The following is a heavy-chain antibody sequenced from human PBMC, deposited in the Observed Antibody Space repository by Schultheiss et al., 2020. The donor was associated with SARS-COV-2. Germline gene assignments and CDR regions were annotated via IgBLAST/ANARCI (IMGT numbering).Heavy chain of an antibody. Sequence: SETLSLTCAVYGGSFSGYYWSWIRQPPGKGLEWIGEINHSGSTNYNPSLKSRVTISVDTSKNQFSLKLSSVTAADTAVYYCAREGGLAARRYFDYWGQGTRVTVSS. CDR2: INHSGST. D-gene: IGHD6-6*01. V-gene: IGHV4-34*01. CDR1: GGSFSGYY. J-gene: IGHJ4*02. CDR3: AREGGLAARRYFDY.